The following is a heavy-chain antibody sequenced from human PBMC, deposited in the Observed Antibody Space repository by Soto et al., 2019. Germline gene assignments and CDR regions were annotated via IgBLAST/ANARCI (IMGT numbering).Heavy chain of an antibody. Sequence: PGGSLRLSCAASGFTFSSYAMSWVRQAPGKGLEWVSVISVSGGSTYYADPVKGRFTISRDNSKNTLYLQMNSLRAEDTAVYYCAKASCSSTSCLTRMSKDAFDIWGQGTMVTVSS. V-gene: IGHV3-23*01. CDR2: ISVSGGST. CDR3: AKASCSSTSCLTRMSKDAFDI. J-gene: IGHJ3*02. CDR1: GFTFSSYA. D-gene: IGHD2-2*01.